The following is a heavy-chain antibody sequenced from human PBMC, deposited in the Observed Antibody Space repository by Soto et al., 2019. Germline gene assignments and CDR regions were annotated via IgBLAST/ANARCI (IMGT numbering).Heavy chain of an antibody. V-gene: IGHV3-73*01. J-gene: IGHJ5*02. CDR3: TSLYYYGSGSYYNP. D-gene: IGHD3-10*01. Sequence: GSLRLSCAASGFTFSGSAMHWVRQASGKGLEWVGRIRSKANSYATAYAASVKGRFTISRDDSKNTAYLQMNSLKTEDTAVYYCTSLYYYGSGSYYNPWGQGTLVTVSS. CDR2: IRSKANSYAT. CDR1: GFTFSGSA.